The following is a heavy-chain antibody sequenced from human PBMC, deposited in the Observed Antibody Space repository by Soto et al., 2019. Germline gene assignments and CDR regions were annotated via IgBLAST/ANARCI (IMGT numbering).Heavy chain of an antibody. Sequence: GGSLRLSCAASGFTFSSYAMHWVRQAPGKGLEFVSAISSSGTSTYSANSVKGRFTISRDNSKNTLYLQMGSLRAEDMAVYFCARDRCTNGVCYAPSDYWGQGTLVTVSS. D-gene: IGHD2-8*01. CDR3: ARDRCTNGVCYAPSDY. J-gene: IGHJ4*02. CDR1: GFTFSSYA. V-gene: IGHV3-64*01. CDR2: ISSSGTST.